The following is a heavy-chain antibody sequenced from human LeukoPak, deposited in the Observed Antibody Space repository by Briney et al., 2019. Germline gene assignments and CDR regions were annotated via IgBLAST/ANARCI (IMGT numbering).Heavy chain of an antibody. D-gene: IGHD6-19*01. V-gene: IGHV3-30*18. Sequence: PGVYLRLSSAVSGFNFNSYGVHRGRHAPGKRLEWVAVISYDGSNKYYADSVKGRFTISRDNSKNTLYLQMNSLRAEDTAVYYCAKGVAGIHYFDYWGQGTLVTVSS. CDR1: GFNFNSYG. CDR2: ISYDGSNK. J-gene: IGHJ4*02. CDR3: AKGVAGIHYFDY.